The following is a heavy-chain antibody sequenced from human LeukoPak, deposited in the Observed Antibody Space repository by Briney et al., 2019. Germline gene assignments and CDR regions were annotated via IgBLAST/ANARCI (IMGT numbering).Heavy chain of an antibody. CDR1: GYTFTGYY. CDR2: INPNSGGT. CDR3: ARDPVTKQWLVPGGP. J-gene: IGHJ5*02. Sequence: ASVNVSCKASGYTFTGYYMHWVRQAPGQGREGMGWINPNSGGTNYAQKFQGRVTMTRDTSISTAYMELSRLRSDDTAVYYCARDPVTKQWLVPGGPRGERALFTVSS. D-gene: IGHD6-19*01. V-gene: IGHV1-2*02.